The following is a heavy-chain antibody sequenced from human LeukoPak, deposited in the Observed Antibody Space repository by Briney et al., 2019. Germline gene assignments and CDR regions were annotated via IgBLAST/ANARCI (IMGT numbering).Heavy chain of an antibody. J-gene: IGHJ6*02. CDR1: GFTFSDYY. Sequence: PGGSPRLSCAASGFTFSDYYMSWIRQAPGKGLEWVSYISSSGSTIYYADSVKGRFTISRDNAKNSLYLQMNSLRAEDTAVYYCARDLCSSTSCYHYYYGMDVWGQGTTVTVSS. D-gene: IGHD2-2*01. CDR2: ISSSGSTI. CDR3: ARDLCSSTSCYHYYYGMDV. V-gene: IGHV3-11*01.